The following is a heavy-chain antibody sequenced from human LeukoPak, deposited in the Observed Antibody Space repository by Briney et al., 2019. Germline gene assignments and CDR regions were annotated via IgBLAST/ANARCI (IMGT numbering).Heavy chain of an antibody. D-gene: IGHD6-13*01. CDR2: TYYGSKWYN. CDR1: GDSVSSNSAA. J-gene: IGHJ4*02. Sequence: SQTLSLTCAISGDSVSSNSAAWNWIRQSPSRGLEWLGRTYYGSKWYNDYAVSVKSRITINPDTSKNQFSLKLSSVTAADTAVYYCARGPGSSWFLDYWGQGTLVTVSS. V-gene: IGHV6-1*01. CDR3: ARGPGSSWFLDY.